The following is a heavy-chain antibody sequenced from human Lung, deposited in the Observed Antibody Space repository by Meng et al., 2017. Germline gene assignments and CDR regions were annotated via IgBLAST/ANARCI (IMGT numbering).Heavy chain of an antibody. CDR1: GCTFRNAW. CDR3: TTEGEVAAGNDY. V-gene: IGHV3-15*01. CDR2: IKSKTDGGTT. D-gene: IGHD6-13*01. Sequence: EVQRVESGGGWVKPGGSRRLSCAASGCTFRNAWMSWVRQAPGKGLEWVARIKSKTDGGTTDYAAPVKGRFTISRGDSKNTLFLQMNSLKTEDTAVYYCTTEGEVAAGNDYWGQGTLVTVSS. J-gene: IGHJ4*02.